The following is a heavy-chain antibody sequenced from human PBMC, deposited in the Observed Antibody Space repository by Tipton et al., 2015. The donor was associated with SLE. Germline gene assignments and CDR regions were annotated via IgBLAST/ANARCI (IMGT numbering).Heavy chain of an antibody. CDR1: GFTVSTNY. CDR3: ARDGRGWTGDIRDWFFDL. CDR2: INHSGST. Sequence: LRLSCAASGFTVSTNYMNWVRQPPGKGLEWIGEINHSGSTNYNPSLKSRVTISVDTSKNQFSLKLRSVTAADTAVYYCARDGRGWTGDIRDWFFDLWGRGTLVTVSS. J-gene: IGHJ2*01. V-gene: IGHV4-34*01. D-gene: IGHD3/OR15-3a*01.